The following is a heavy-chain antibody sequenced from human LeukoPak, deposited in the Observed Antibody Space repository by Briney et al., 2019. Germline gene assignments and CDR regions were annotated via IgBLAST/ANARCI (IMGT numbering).Heavy chain of an antibody. V-gene: IGHV3-23*01. CDR2: ISGSGGST. J-gene: IGHJ4*02. D-gene: IGHD2-15*01. Sequence: GGSLRLSCAASGFTFSSYAMSWVRQAPGKGREWVSAISGSGGSTYYADSVKGRFTISRDNSKNTLYLQMNSLRAEDTAVYYCAKSRRVVVAASQFDYWGQGTLVTVSS. CDR1: GFTFSSYA. CDR3: AKSRRVVVAASQFDY.